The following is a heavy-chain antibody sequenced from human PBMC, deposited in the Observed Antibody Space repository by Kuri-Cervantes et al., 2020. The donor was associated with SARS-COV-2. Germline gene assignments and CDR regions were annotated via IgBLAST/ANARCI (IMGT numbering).Heavy chain of an antibody. CDR3: ARDTPLVVAAYLGDTANAFDI. V-gene: IGHV1-18*01. CDR2: ISAYNGNT. Sequence: ASVKVSCKASGYTFTSYGISWVRQAPGQGLEWMGWISAYNGNTNYAQKLQGRVTMTTDTSTSTAYMELRSLRSDDTAVYYCARDTPLVVAAYLGDTANAFDIWGQGTMVTVSS. CDR1: GYTFTSYG. J-gene: IGHJ3*02. D-gene: IGHD2-15*01.